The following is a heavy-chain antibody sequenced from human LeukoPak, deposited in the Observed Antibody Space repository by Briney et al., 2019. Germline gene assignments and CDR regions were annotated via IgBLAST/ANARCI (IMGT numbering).Heavy chain of an antibody. Sequence: GGSLRLSCAASGFTFSDYYMSWIRQAPGKGLEWVSYISSSGSTIYYADSVKGRFTISRDNAKNSLYLQMNSLRAEDTAVYYCARGITMVRGVIKPEGAYYFDYWGQGTLVTVSS. CDR1: GFTFSDYY. V-gene: IGHV3-11*04. D-gene: IGHD3-10*01. J-gene: IGHJ4*02. CDR2: ISSSGSTI. CDR3: ARGITMVRGVIKPEGAYYFDY.